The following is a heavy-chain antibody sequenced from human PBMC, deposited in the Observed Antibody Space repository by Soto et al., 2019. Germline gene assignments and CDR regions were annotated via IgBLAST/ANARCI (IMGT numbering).Heavy chain of an antibody. CDR3: AKNQERELPRVIDF. Sequence: EVRLLESGGGLVKPGGSLRLSCATSGLTFSNYAMSWVRQAPGGGLEWVSSMSGSSSTYYADPVRCRFTISRDRSKNTLYLQMSSLRAEDTALYYCAKNQERELPRVIDFWGQGTLVTVSS. CDR2: MSGSSST. D-gene: IGHD1-7*01. J-gene: IGHJ4*02. V-gene: IGHV3-23*01. CDR1: GLTFSNYA.